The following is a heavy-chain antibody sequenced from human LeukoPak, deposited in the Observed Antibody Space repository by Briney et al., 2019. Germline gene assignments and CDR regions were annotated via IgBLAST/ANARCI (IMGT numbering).Heavy chain of an antibody. CDR2: IIPVLGVS. J-gene: IGHJ3*02. D-gene: IGHD3-16*02. V-gene: IGHV1-69*04. CDR1: GGTFSEDV. CDR3: TREGVYAPDPSSYHRAPFDI. Sequence: SVKVSCKVSGGTFSEDVITWVRQAPGQRPEWMGRIIPVLGVSNFAQKFRGRITITADKSTSTGHMELSRLEFGDTAIYYCTREGVYAPDPSSYHRAPFDIWGQGTVVIVSS.